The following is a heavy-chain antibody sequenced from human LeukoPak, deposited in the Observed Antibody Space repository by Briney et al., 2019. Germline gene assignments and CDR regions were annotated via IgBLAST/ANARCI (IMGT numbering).Heavy chain of an antibody. CDR3: ARLYATSRGFDY. V-gene: IGHV5-51*01. CDR2: IYPGDSDT. J-gene: IGHJ4*02. D-gene: IGHD1-26*01. Sequence: GEPLKISCKGSGYSFTSYWIGWVRQMPGKGLEWMWIIYPGDSDTRYSPSFQGQVTISADKSIITAYLQWSSLKASYTAMYYCARLYATSRGFDYWGQGTLVTVSS. CDR1: GYSFTSYW.